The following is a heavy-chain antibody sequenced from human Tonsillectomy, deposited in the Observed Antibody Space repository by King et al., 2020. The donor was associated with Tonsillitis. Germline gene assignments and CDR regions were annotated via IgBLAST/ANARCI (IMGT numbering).Heavy chain of an antibody. CDR2: IGFSNTNT. Sequence: VQLVESGGGLAQPGGSLRLSCAASGFTFSSSVMTWVRQAPGKGLDWVSIIGFSNTNTFYTDSVKGRFTISSENSKNTVYLQMNSLRVEDTAIYYCARGEGYCSGGTCYRYFDQWGQGTLVTVSS. J-gene: IGHJ4*02. CDR1: GFTFSSSV. CDR3: ARGEGYCSGGTCYRYFDQ. V-gene: IGHV3-23*04. D-gene: IGHD2-15*01.